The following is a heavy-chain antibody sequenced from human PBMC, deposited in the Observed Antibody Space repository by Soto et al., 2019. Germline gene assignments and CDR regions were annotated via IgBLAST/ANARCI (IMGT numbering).Heavy chain of an antibody. Sequence: SXKVSFKAARYTXSNFYSNWLRQAPGQGLEWMGIINPSGGSTTYPQKFQGRVTMTRDTSTSTVHMELITLRSEDTAVYYCARSQVGRPLDVWGPGTTATVS. CDR3: ARSQVGRPLDV. CDR2: INPSGGST. V-gene: IGHV1-46*01. D-gene: IGHD1-26*01. J-gene: IGHJ6*02. CDR1: RYTXSNFY.